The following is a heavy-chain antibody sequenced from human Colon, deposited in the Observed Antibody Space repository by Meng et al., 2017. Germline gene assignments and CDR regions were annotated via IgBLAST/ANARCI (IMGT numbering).Heavy chain of an antibody. CDR3: ARNGFYSLGY. J-gene: IGHJ4*02. CDR1: GDSITYDNW. Sequence: VDLPEQVPGLVKPSGPLFLTCAVSGDSITYDNWWSWLRQPPGKGLEWIGEIHHGRGTNYNPALRSRVTFSLDKSRNQLSLTLTSVTAADTAVYYCARNGFYSLGYWGPGALVTVSS. V-gene: IGHV4-4*02. CDR2: IHHGRGT. D-gene: IGHD3-22*01.